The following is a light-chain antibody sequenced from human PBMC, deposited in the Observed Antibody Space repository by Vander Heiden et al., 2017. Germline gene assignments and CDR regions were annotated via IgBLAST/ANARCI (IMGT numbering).Light chain of an antibody. J-gene: IGLJ1*01. CDR2: DDS. Sequence: SYVLTQPPSVSVAPGQTARIPCGRNNIRSNTVHWYQRKQGQAPVLVVYDDSDRPSGIPERFSGSNSGNTATLTISRVEAGDEADYYCQVWDSSSDHGVFGTGTKVTVL. CDR1: NIRSNT. CDR3: QVWDSSSDHGV. V-gene: IGLV3-21*02.